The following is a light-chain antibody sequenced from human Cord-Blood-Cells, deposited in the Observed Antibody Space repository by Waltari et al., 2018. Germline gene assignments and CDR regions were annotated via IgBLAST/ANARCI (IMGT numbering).Light chain of an antibody. V-gene: IGLV2-23*02. Sequence: QSALTQPASVSGSPGQSITISCTGTSSDVGSYNLVSWYQQHPGKAPKLMIYEVSKRPSGVSNDFSGSKAGNTASLTISGLQAEDEADYYCCSYAGSSTWVFGGGTKLTVL. CDR2: EVS. CDR1: SSDVGSYNL. CDR3: CSYAGSSTWV. J-gene: IGLJ3*02.